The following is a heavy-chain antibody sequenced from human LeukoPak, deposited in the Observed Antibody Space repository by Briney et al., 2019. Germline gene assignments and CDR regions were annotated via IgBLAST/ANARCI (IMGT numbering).Heavy chain of an antibody. CDR3: ASSDFYFDY. J-gene: IGHJ4*02. Sequence: ETLSLTCTVSGGSVSSGSYYWSWIRQPPGKGLEWIGYIYYSGSTNYNPSLKSRVTISVDTSKNQFSLKLSSVTAADTAVYYCASSDFYFDYWGQGTLVTVSS. CDR2: IYYSGST. V-gene: IGHV4-61*01. CDR1: GGSVSSGSYY.